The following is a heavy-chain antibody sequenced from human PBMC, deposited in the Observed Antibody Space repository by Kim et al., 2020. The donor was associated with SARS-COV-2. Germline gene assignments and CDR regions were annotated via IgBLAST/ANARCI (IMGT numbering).Heavy chain of an antibody. D-gene: IGHD1-1*01. CDR2: ISGRGSNI. CDR3: AREGQQDNYYGADV. V-gene: IGHV3-48*03. Sequence: GGSLRLSCVASGFTFSSYDMNWVRQAPGKGLEWIAYISGRGSNIHYADSVKGRFTVSRDNSKNTVFLQMNSLRSDDTAVFYCAREGQQDNYYGADVWGQG. CDR1: GFTFSSYD. J-gene: IGHJ6*01.